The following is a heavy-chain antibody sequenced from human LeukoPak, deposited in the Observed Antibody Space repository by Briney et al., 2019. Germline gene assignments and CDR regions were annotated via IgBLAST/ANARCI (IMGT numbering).Heavy chain of an antibody. D-gene: IGHD6-6*01. J-gene: IGHJ6*02. V-gene: IGHV3-43*02. CDR1: GFTFDDYA. CDR3: AKAIAAPSPSYYYYGMDV. CDR2: ISGDGGST. Sequence: GGSLRLSCAASGFTFDDYAMHWVRRAPGKGLEWVSLISGDGGSTYYADSVKGRFTISRDNSKNSLYLQMNSLRTEDTALYYCAKAIAAPSPSYYYYGMDVWGQGTTVTVSS.